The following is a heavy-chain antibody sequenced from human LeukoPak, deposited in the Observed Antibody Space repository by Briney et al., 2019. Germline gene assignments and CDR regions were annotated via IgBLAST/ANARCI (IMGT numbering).Heavy chain of an antibody. CDR3: AKDHYDSSGYYYGFDY. CDR2: ISGSGGST. J-gene: IGHJ4*02. V-gene: IGHV3-23*01. Sequence: PGGSLRLSCAASGFTFSSYAMGWVRQAPGKGLEWVSAISGSGGSTYYADSVKGRFTISRDNSKNTLYLQMNSLRAEDTAVYYCAKDHYDSSGYYYGFDYWGQGTLVTVSS. CDR1: GFTFSSYA. D-gene: IGHD3-22*01.